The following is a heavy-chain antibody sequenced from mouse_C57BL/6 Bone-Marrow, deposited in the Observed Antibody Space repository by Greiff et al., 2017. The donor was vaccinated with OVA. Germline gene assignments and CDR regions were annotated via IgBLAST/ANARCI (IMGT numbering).Heavy chain of an antibody. CDR1: GYTFTSYD. D-gene: IGHD1-1*01. V-gene: IGHV1-85*01. Sequence: QVQLQQSGPELVKPGASVKLSCKASGYTFTSYDINWVKQRPGQGLEWIGWIYPRDGSTKYNEKFKGKATLTVDTSSSTAYMELHSLTSEDSAVYFCEYYGSSYRYYYAMDYWGQGTSVTVSS. CDR2: IYPRDGST. J-gene: IGHJ4*01. CDR3: EYYGSSYRYYYAMDY.